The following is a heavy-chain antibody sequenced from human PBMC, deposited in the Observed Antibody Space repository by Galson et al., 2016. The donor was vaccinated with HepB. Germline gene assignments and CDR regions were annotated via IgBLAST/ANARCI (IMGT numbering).Heavy chain of an antibody. V-gene: IGHV3-53*05. CDR2: IYSGGDR. J-gene: IGHJ5*02. D-gene: IGHD3-16*01. CDR1: GFAVFSNY. CDR3: AGDWRLGAWFDP. Sequence: SLRLSCAPSGFAVFSNYMSWVRQAPGKGLEWVAVIYSGGDRYYSASVKGRFIISRDTSANTLYLQMNSLRSDDTAVYYCAGDWRLGAWFDPWGQGTLVTVSS.